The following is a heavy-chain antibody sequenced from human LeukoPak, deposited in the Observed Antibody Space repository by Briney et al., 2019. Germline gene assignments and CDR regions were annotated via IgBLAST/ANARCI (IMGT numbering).Heavy chain of an antibody. Sequence: GGSLRFSCAVSGFAFSTYWMHWVRQAPGKGRVWVSLIHPDGSDTNYAASVKGRFTISRDNAKNTLYLQMDSERADDTAVYYCARGYNYGMDVWGQGTTVTVSS. J-gene: IGHJ6*02. CDR2: IHPDGSDT. D-gene: IGHD2-2*02. V-gene: IGHV3-74*01. CDR3: ARGYNYGMDV. CDR1: GFAFSTYW.